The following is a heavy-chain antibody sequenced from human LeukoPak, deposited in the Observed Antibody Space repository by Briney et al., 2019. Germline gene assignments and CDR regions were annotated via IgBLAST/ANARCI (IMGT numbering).Heavy chain of an antibody. D-gene: IGHD3-10*01. CDR3: TRVRDGGSGAFDI. V-gene: IGHV3-49*03. Sequence: GGSLRLSCTASGFTFGDYAMSWFRQAPGKGLEWVGFIRSKAYGGTTEYAASVKGRFTISRDDSKSIAYLQMNSLKTEDTAVYYCTRVRDGGSGAFDIWGQGTMVTVSS. CDR1: GFTFGDYA. CDR2: IRSKAYGGTT. J-gene: IGHJ3*02.